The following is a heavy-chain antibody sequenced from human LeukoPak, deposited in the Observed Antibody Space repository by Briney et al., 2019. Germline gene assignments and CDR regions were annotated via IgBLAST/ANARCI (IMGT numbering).Heavy chain of an antibody. J-gene: IGHJ4*02. D-gene: IGHD2-21*01. V-gene: IGHV3-7*01. CDR2: IRPDGSEG. Sequence: GGSLRLSCAASGFTFSNAWMSWVRQAPGKGLEWVATIRPDGSEGYYADSVRGRFTISRDNSKNSFYLQMSSLRAEDTGVFYCARDVAYSAFDYWGQGTLVTVSS. CDR3: ARDVAYSAFDY. CDR1: GFTFSNAW.